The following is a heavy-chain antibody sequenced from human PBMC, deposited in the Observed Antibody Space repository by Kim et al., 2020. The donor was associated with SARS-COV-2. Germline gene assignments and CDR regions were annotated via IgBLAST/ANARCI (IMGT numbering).Heavy chain of an antibody. CDR1: GGSFSGYY. V-gene: IGHV4-34*01. CDR3: ASFSYDYVWGSYRRRTFDY. Sequence: SETLSLTCAVYGGSFSGYYWSWIRQPPGKGLEWIGEINHSGSTNYNPSLKSRVTIPVDTSKNQFSLKLSSVTAADTAVYYCASFSYDYVWGSYRRRTFDYWGQGTLVTVSS. D-gene: IGHD3-16*02. CDR2: INHSGST. J-gene: IGHJ4*02.